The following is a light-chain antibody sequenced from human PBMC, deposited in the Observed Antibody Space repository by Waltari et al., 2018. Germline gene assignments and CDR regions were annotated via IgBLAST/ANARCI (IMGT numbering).Light chain of an antibody. CDR2: DVT. CDR3: CSYAGIWV. Sequence: QSDLTQPRSLSGPPGQSVSISCAGTASPVGDFDSVSWYQQHPGKAPKLAIFDVTKRPSGVPDRFSGSKSGTSASLTVSGLQAEDEADYYCCSYAGIWVFGGGTKLTVL. J-gene: IGLJ3*02. CDR1: ASPVGDFDS. V-gene: IGLV2-11*01.